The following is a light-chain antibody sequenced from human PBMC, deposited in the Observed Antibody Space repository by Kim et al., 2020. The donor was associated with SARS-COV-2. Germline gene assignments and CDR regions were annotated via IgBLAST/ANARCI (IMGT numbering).Light chain of an antibody. V-gene: IGKV1-27*01. Sequence: ASVGDKVTITCRASQGISNYLAWYQQKPGKVPKLLIYAASALQSGVPSRFSGSGSGTDFTLTISSLQPEDVATYYCQKYNSAPRTFGQGTKVDIK. J-gene: IGKJ1*01. CDR3: QKYNSAPRT. CDR2: AAS. CDR1: QGISNY.